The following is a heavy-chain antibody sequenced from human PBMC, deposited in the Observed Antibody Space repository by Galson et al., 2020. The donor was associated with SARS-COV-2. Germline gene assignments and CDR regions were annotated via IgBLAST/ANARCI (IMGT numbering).Heavy chain of an antibody. CDR1: GFTFSSYW. CDR2: INSDGSST. J-gene: IGHJ3*02. D-gene: IGHD3-22*01. CDR3: ARGGGDDYYDRPFDI. V-gene: IGHV3-74*01. Sequence: QAGGSLRLSCAASGFTFSSYWMHWVRQAPGKGLVWVSRINSDGSSTSYADSVKGRFTISRDNAKNTLYLQMNSLRAEDTAVYYCARGGGDDYYDRPFDIWGQGTMVTVSS.